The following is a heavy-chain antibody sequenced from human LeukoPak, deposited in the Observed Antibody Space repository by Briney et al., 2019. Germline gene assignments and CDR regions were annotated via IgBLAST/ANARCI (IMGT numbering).Heavy chain of an antibody. CDR2: IYYSGTT. CDR1: GGSITTWH. Sequence: SETLSLTCSVSGGSITTWHWSWIRQPPGKGLEWIGYIYYSGTTNYNPSLKSRVAISADTSKNQFSLKLTSLTAADTAIYYCARMPRGALSWFDPWGQGTLVTVSS. J-gene: IGHJ5*02. CDR3: ARMPRGALSWFDP. V-gene: IGHV4-59*12. D-gene: IGHD3-10*01.